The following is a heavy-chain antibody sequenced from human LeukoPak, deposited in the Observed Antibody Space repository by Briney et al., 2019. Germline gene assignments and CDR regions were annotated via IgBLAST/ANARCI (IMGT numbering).Heavy chain of an antibody. CDR3: ARDQEGFDC. V-gene: IGHV1-46*01. J-gene: IGHJ4*02. CDR1: GYTFTSNY. Sequence: ASVKVSCKASGYTFTSNYIHWVRQAPGQGLEWMGMIYPRDGSTSYAQKFQGRVTVTRDTSTSTVHMELSGLRSEDTAVYYCARDQEGFDCWGQGTLVTVSS. CDR2: IYPRDGST.